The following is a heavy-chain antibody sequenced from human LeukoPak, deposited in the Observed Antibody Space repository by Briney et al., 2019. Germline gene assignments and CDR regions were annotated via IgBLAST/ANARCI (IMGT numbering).Heavy chain of an antibody. V-gene: IGHV3-23*01. D-gene: IGHD2-2*01. J-gene: IGHJ4*02. CDR3: AKELNPYCSSTSCYRGFGY. CDR2: ISGSGGST. CDR1: GFTFSSYA. Sequence: PGGSLRLSCAASGFTFSSYAMSWVRQAPGKGLEWVSAISGSGGSTYYADSVKGRFTISRDNSKNTLYLQMNSLRAEDTAVYYCAKELNPYCSSTSCYRGFGYWGQGTLVTVSS.